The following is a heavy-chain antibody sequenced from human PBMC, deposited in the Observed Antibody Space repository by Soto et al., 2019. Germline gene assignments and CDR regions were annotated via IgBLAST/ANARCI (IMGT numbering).Heavy chain of an antibody. CDR1: GFTFSSHA. CDR2: ISGSGGST. CDR3: ARDRDGYGSFDI. Sequence: PGGSLRLSCAASGFTFSSHAMNWVLQTSGKGLEWVSSISGSGGSTYYADSVKGRFTISRDNSKKTLHLQLNSLRAGDTAVYYCARDRDGYGSFDIWGLGTLVTV. J-gene: IGHJ3*02. V-gene: IGHV3-23*01. D-gene: IGHD5-18*01.